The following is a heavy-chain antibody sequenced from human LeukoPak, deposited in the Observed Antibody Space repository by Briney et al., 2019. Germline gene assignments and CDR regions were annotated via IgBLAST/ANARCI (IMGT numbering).Heavy chain of an antibody. D-gene: IGHD6-6*01. CDR1: GYTFTSYG. V-gene: IGHV1-18*01. CDR2: ISAYNGNT. Sequence: GASVKVSCRASGYTFTSYGISWVRQAPGQGLEWMGWISAYNGNTNYAQKLQGRVTMTTDTSTSTAYMELKSLRSDDTAVYYCARAGFWAARMGWYFDLWGRGTLVTVSS. CDR3: ARAGFWAARMGWYFDL. J-gene: IGHJ2*01.